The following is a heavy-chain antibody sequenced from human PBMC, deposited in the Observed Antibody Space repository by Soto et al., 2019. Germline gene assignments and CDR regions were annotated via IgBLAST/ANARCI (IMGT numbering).Heavy chain of an antibody. CDR1: GFIFTNYW. D-gene: IGHD3-10*01. CDR3: ATATSGAEGDFFDY. J-gene: IGHJ4*02. CDR2: VKDDGTEQ. Sequence: GGSLRLSCAASGFIFTNYWTTWVRQPPGKGLEWVASVKDDGTEQYYVDSVKGRFIISRDNSKNSVYLHMNDLRGEDTAFYYCATATSGAEGDFFDYWGQGALVTVSS. V-gene: IGHV3-7*01.